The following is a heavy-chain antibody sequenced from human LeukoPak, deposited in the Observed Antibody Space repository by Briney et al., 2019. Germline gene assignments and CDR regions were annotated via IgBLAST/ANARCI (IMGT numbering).Heavy chain of an antibody. CDR3: ARLTGTTDYFDY. Sequence: PGGSLRLSCAASGFTFSSYWMSWVRQAPGRGLEWVSVIYSGGSTYYADSVKGRFTISRDNSKNTLYLQMNSLRAEDTAVYYCARLTGTTDYFDYWGQGTLVTVSS. CDR1: GFTFSSYW. D-gene: IGHD1-20*01. J-gene: IGHJ4*02. V-gene: IGHV3-66*04. CDR2: IYSGGST.